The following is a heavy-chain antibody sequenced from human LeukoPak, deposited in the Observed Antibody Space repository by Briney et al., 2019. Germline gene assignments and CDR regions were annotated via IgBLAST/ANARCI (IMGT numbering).Heavy chain of an antibody. D-gene: IGHD3-9*01. Sequence: GGSLRLSCAASGFNLSSNYMTWVRQAPGKGLEWVSLIYSDGRTYYADSVKGRFTISRDNSRNTLNLQMNSLRGEDTAVYYCARDGLMTGFFDYWGQGTLVTVSS. J-gene: IGHJ4*02. CDR2: IYSDGRT. CDR3: ARDGLMTGFFDY. V-gene: IGHV3-53*01. CDR1: GFNLSSNY.